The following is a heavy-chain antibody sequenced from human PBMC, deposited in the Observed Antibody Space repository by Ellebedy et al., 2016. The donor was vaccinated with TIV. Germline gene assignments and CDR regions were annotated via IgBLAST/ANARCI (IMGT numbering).Heavy chain of an antibody. Sequence: PGGSLRLSCAASGISLRSYAMSWVRQAPGKGLEWVSTLGGSGGTTYYGDSVKGRFTIPRDTSRHTLYLQMSSLRAEDTAVYYCAKIPVAYNWNYADDHWGQGTLVTVSS. J-gene: IGHJ5*02. CDR2: LGGSGGTT. CDR1: GISLRSYA. V-gene: IGHV3-23*01. CDR3: AKIPVAYNWNYADDH. D-gene: IGHD1-7*01.